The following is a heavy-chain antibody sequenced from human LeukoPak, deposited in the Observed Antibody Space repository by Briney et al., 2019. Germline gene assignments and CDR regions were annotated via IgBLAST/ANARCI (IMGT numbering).Heavy chain of an antibody. D-gene: IGHD3-3*01. Sequence: GGSLRLSCAASGFTFSSYGMHWVRQTPGKGLECVAFIRYDGGNQYYTDSVKGRFTISRDNSKNTIYLQMNSLRAEDTAVYYCARVFRPSLTVFIIRGAFDIWGQGTMVTVSS. CDR3: ARVFRPSLTVFIIRGAFDI. CDR2: IRYDGGNQ. CDR1: GFTFSSYG. J-gene: IGHJ3*02. V-gene: IGHV3-30*02.